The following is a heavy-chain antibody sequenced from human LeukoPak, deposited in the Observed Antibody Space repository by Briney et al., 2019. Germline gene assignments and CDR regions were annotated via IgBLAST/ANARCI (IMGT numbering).Heavy chain of an antibody. CDR3: AREGTNYYGSGSYYWD. Sequence: GGSLRLSCAASGFTFSSYWMSWVRQAPGKGLEWVANIKQDGSEKYYVDSVKGRFTISRDNAKNSLYLQMNSLRAEDTAVYYCAREGTNYYGSGSYYWDWGQGTLVTVSS. V-gene: IGHV3-7*01. CDR2: IKQDGSEK. CDR1: GFTFSSYW. J-gene: IGHJ4*02. D-gene: IGHD3-10*01.